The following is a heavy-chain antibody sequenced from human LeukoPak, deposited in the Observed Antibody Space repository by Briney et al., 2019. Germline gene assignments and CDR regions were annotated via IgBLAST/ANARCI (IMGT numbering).Heavy chain of an antibody. CDR3: VRADSTSSFDH. CDR2: INTDGTVT. J-gene: IGHJ4*02. CDR1: GFTFSKYW. D-gene: IGHD2-2*01. Sequence: GGSLRLSCAASGFTFSKYWMLWVRQAPGKGLESVSRINTDGTVTTYADSVKGRFTISRDNAKNTLYLQMNSLRAEDTALYYCVRADSTSSFDHWGQGTLVTVSS. V-gene: IGHV3-74*01.